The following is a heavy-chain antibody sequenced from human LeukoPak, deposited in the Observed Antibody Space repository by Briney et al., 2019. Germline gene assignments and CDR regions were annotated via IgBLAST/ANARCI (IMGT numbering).Heavy chain of an antibody. D-gene: IGHD3-10*01. Sequence: GGSLGLSCAASGFTFSSYGMHWVRQAPGKGLEWVSNISSTRTTIYYADSVKGRFTISRDNAKNSLYLQMNSLRAEDTAVYYCARGPLWFGEDAFDIWGQGTMVTVSS. CDR1: GFTFSSYG. CDR3: ARGPLWFGEDAFDI. J-gene: IGHJ3*02. V-gene: IGHV3-48*01. CDR2: ISSTRTTI.